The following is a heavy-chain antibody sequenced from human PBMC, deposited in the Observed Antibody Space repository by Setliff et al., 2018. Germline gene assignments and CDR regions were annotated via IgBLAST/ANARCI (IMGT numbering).Heavy chain of an antibody. CDR2: SYSGGHST. CDR3: AKEWAYCNSASCHRPFDS. V-gene: IGHV3-23*03. D-gene: IGHD2-2*02. CDR1: GFAFPNFA. J-gene: IGHJ4*02. Sequence: GGSLRLSCTASGFAFPNFARSWVRQIAGKGLEWVSTSYSGGHSTYYADSVKGRFIISRDASESTLFLQMYSLRVEDTAVYFCAKEWAYCNSASCHRPFDSWGQGTLVTVSS.